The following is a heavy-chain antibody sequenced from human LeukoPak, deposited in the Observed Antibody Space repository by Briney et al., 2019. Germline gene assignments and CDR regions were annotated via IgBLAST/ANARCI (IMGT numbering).Heavy chain of an antibody. D-gene: IGHD4-17*01. J-gene: IGHJ4*02. Sequence: GGSLRLPCAASGFTFDDYPMHWVRQAPGKGLEWVSGINWSGVTVAYADSVRGRFTISRDNPKNSLYLQMNSLRTEDTTLYYCAKGLSFVGPVTSSNFHFWGQGTLVTVSS. CDR2: INWSGVTV. CDR1: GFTFDDYP. CDR3: AKGLSFVGPVTSSNFHF. V-gene: IGHV3-9*01.